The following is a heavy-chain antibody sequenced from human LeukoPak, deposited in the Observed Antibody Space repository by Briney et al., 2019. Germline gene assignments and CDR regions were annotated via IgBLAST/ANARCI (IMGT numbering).Heavy chain of an antibody. V-gene: IGHV3-20*04. CDR1: GFTFDDYG. Sequence: GGSLRLSCAASGFTFDDYGLSWVRQAPGKGLEWVSTINWNGGSRGYADSVKGRFTISRDNAKNSLYLQMNSLRAEDTALYYCARVSDISVAAYFDYWGQGTLVTVSS. CDR3: ARVSDISVAAYFDY. J-gene: IGHJ4*02. CDR2: INWNGGSR. D-gene: IGHD6-19*01.